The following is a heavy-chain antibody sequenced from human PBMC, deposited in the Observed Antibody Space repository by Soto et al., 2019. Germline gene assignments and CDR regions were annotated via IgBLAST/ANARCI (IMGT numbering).Heavy chain of an antibody. Sequence: PSETLSLTCAVSGDSISSGNWWSWVRQPPGKGLEFIGEIHHSGSANYNPSLKSRVTMSVDKSKNQFSLNLGSVSAADTSVYYCARYIAASGTYYFDYWGLGTLVTVSS. D-gene: IGHD6-25*01. J-gene: IGHJ4*02. CDR2: IHHSGSA. CDR1: GDSISSGNW. V-gene: IGHV4-4*02. CDR3: ARYIAASGTYYFDY.